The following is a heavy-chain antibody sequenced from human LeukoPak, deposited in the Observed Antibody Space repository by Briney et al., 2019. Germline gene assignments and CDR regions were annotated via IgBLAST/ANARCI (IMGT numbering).Heavy chain of an antibody. J-gene: IGHJ4*02. Sequence: ASVKVSCKASGYTFTSYDISWVRQATGQGLEWMGWMNPNSGNTGYAQKFQGRVTMTRDTSTSTVYMELSSLRSEDTAVYYCARGPGQAMEVDYWGQGTLVTVSS. CDR3: ARGPGQAMEVDY. CDR1: GYTFTSYD. V-gene: IGHV1-8*01. D-gene: IGHD5-18*01. CDR2: MNPNSGNT.